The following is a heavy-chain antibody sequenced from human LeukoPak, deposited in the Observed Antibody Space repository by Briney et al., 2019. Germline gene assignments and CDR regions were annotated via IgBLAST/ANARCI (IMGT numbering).Heavy chain of an antibody. CDR3: ARVRGSLWPKGWFDP. V-gene: IGHV4-34*01. J-gene: IGHJ5*02. CDR1: GGSISSYY. D-gene: IGHD3-10*01. Sequence: PSETLSLTCTVSGGSISSYYWSWIRQPPGKGLEWIGEINHSGSTNYNPSLKSRVTISVDTSKNQFSLKLSSVTAADTAVYYCARVRGSLWPKGWFDPWGQGTLVTVSS. CDR2: INHSGST.